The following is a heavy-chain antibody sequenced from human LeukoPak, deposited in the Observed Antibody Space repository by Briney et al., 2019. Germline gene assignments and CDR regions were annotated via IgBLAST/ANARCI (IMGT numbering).Heavy chain of an antibody. CDR1: GDSISSSSYY. J-gene: IGHJ3*02. CDR2: IYYSGST. V-gene: IGHV4-39*07. D-gene: IGHD4-23*01. CDR3: ARDYLGGNPDAFDI. Sequence: PSETLSLTCTVSGDSISSSSYYWGWIRQPPGKELEWIGSIYYSGSTYYNPSLNSRVTISVDTSKNQISLKLSSVTAADTAVYYCARDYLGGNPDAFDIWGQGTMVTVSS.